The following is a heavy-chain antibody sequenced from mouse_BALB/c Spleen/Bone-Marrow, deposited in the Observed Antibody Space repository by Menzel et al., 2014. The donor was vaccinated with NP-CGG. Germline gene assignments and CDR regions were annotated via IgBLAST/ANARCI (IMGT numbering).Heavy chain of an antibody. Sequence: QLQASGPALVKPGASVKMSCKASGSTFTRYVIHWVRQKPGQGLDWIGYINPYTDGSKSNETFKGEATLTSDKSSHTADMAPRSLASDESAVDCCARERDYGDSVDYGGQGPALT. D-gene: IGHD1-1*01. J-gene: IGHJ2*01. CDR2: INPYTDGS. V-gene: IGHV1-14*01. CDR3: ARERDYGDSVDY. CDR1: GSTFTRYV.